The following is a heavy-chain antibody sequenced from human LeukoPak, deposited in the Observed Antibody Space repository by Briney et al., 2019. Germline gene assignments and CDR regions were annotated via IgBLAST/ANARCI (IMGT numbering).Heavy chain of an antibody. Sequence: GSSVKVSCKASGGTFSSYAISWVQQAPGQGLEWMGGIIPIFGTADYAQKFQGRVTIATDESTSTAYMELSSLRSEDTAVYYCARGAGSTSAVDYWGQGTLVTVSS. V-gene: IGHV1-69*05. D-gene: IGHD2-2*01. CDR2: IIPIFGTA. CDR3: ARGAGSTSAVDY. CDR1: GGTFSSYA. J-gene: IGHJ4*02.